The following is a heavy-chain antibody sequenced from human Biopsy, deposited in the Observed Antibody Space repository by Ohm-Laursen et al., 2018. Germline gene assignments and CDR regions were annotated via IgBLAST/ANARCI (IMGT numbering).Heavy chain of an antibody. D-gene: IGHD3-9*01. Sequence: SLRLSCAASGFNFRDYNMNWIRQAPGKGLEWISHISSSGTTIYYGDVVRGRFTISRDNDKNSLFLQMNSLRADDTAVYYCTGRYDIGAYGVDVWGQGTTVIV. CDR3: TGRYDIGAYGVDV. V-gene: IGHV3-11*01. J-gene: IGHJ6*02. CDR1: GFNFRDYN. CDR2: ISSSGTTI.